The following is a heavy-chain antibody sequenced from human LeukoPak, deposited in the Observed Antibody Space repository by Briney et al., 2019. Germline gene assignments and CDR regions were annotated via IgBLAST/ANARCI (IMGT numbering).Heavy chain of an antibody. CDR3: SRGSETTGYFDF. V-gene: IGHV4-59*01. Sequence: PSETLSLTCTVSGGSISGDYWSWLRQPPGKGLEWIGYIHYTGSSNYNPSLKSRVTMSVDTSKNQLSLTLGSVTAADTAVYHCSRGSETTGYFDFWGPGTLVTVSS. D-gene: IGHD4-17*01. CDR2: IHYTGSS. J-gene: IGHJ4*02. CDR1: GGSISGDY.